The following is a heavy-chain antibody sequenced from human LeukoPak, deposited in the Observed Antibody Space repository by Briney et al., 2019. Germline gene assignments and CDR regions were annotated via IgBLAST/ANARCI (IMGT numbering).Heavy chain of an antibody. V-gene: IGHV1-2*06. CDR1: GYTFTGYY. CDR3: ARGTYDSSGNDN. CDR2: INPNSGGT. D-gene: IGHD3-22*01. J-gene: IGHJ4*02. Sequence: GASVKVSCRASGYTFTGYYMHWVRQAPGQGLEWMGRINPNSGGTNYAQKFQGRVTMTRDTSISTAYMELSRLRSDDTAVYYCARGTYDSSGNDNWGQGTLVTVSS.